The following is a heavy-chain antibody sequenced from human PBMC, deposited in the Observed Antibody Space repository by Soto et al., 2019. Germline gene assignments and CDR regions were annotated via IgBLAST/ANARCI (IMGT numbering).Heavy chain of an antibody. D-gene: IGHD6-19*01. CDR1: GGSFSGYY. V-gene: IGHV4-34*01. CDR2: INHSGST. CDR3: ARCGSRGCSDY. Sequence: SEXXSLTFAVYGGSFSGYYWSWIRQPPGKGLEWIGEINHSGSTNYNPSLKSRVTISVDTSKNQFSLKLSSVTAADTAVYYCARCGSRGCSDYWGQGTLVTVSS. J-gene: IGHJ4*02.